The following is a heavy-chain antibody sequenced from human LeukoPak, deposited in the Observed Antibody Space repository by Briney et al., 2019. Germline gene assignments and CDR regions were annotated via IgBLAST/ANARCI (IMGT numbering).Heavy chain of an antibody. CDR3: ARSPNFYYDGSGSFDI. J-gene: IGHJ3*02. CDR2: IYDSGST. Sequence: PSETLSLTCTVSGGSINSYYWSWIRQPPGKGLEWIGYIYDSGSTNYNPSLNSRVTISGDTSKNQCSLRLTSVTAADTAIYYCARSPNFYYDGSGSFDIWGRGTMVMVSS. V-gene: IGHV4-59*01. CDR1: GGSINSYY. D-gene: IGHD3-22*01.